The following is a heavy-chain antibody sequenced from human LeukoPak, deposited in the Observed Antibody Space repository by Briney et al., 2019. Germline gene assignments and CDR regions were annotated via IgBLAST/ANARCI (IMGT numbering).Heavy chain of an antibody. CDR2: IHHSGSS. CDR3: ARYYDGSGSPRFDP. D-gene: IGHD3-22*01. V-gene: IGHV4-38-2*02. J-gene: IGHJ5*02. Sequence: SETLSLACTVSGDSISSGYYWGWIRQPPGRGLEWIGSIHHSGSSYYNPSLKSRVTISVDTSKNQFSLKLSSVTAADTAVHYCARYYDGSGSPRFDPWGQGTLVTVSS. CDR1: GDSISSGYY.